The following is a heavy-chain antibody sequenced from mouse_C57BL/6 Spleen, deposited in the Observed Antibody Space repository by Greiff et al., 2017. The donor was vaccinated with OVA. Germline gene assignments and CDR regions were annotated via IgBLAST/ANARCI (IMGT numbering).Heavy chain of an antibody. V-gene: IGHV1-19*01. D-gene: IGHD2-5*01. Sequence: VHVKQSGPVLVKPGASVKMSCKASGYTFTDYYMNWVKQSHGKSLEWIGVINPYNGGTSYNQKFKGKATLTVDKSSSTAYMERNSLTSEDSAVYYCARRDSNYHYFDYWGQGTTLTVSS. CDR2: INPYNGGT. CDR1: GYTFTDYY. J-gene: IGHJ2*01. CDR3: ARRDSNYHYFDY.